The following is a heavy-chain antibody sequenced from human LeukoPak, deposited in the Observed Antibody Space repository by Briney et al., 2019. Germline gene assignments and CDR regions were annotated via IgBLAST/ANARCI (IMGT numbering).Heavy chain of an antibody. CDR3: ARVGAVAGMTGYFDY. Sequence: ASVKVSCKASGYTFTSYGISWVRQAPGQGLEWMGWISAYYGNTNYAQKLQGRVTMTTDTSTSTAYMELRSLRSDDTAVYYCARVGAVAGMTGYFDYWGQGTLVTVSS. CDR1: GYTFTSYG. D-gene: IGHD6-19*01. CDR2: ISAYYGNT. V-gene: IGHV1-18*04. J-gene: IGHJ4*02.